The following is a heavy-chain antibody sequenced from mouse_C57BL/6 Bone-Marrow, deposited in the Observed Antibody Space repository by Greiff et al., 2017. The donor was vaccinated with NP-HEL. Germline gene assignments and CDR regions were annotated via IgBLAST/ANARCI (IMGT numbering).Heavy chain of an antibody. CDR1: GYTFTSYL. D-gene: IGHD1-1*01. CDR3: SRYSSGNSSFDY. V-gene: IGHV1-72*01. CDR2: IDPNSGGT. Sequence: QVQLQQPGAELVKPGASVKLSCKASGYTFTSYLMHWVKQRPGRGLEWIGRIDPNSGGTKYNEKFKSKATMTVDKPTSTAYMQLNSLTSEDSAVYWCSRYSSGNSSFDYWGQGTTLTVSS. J-gene: IGHJ2*01.